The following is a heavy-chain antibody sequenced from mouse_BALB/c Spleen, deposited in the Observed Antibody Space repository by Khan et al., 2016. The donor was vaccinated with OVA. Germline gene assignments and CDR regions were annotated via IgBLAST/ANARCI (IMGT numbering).Heavy chain of an antibody. D-gene: IGHD2-2*01. J-gene: IGHJ3*01. V-gene: IGHV1-77*01. Sequence: QVRLQQSGAELARPGASVKLSCTASGYTFTDYYINWVRQRTGQGLEWIGDIYPGIGNTYYNEKFKGKATLTADKSSSTAYLQLSSLTSEDSAVYCGARSGAGSFLYWGQGTLVTVSA. CDR1: GYTFTDYY. CDR2: IYPGIGNT. CDR3: ARSGAGSFLY.